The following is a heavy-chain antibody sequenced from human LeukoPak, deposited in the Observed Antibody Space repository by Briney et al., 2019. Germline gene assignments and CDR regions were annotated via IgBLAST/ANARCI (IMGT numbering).Heavy chain of an antibody. CDR3: ARNPGFWSGYYTY. V-gene: IGHV4-30-4*08. D-gene: IGHD3-3*01. Sequence: SETLSLNCTVSGGSISSGDYYWSWIRQPPGKGLEWIGYIYYSGSTYYNPSLKSRVTISVDTSKNQFSLKLSSVTAADTAVYYCARNPGFWSGYYTYWGQGTLVTVSS. CDR2: IYYSGST. CDR1: GGSISSGDYY. J-gene: IGHJ4*02.